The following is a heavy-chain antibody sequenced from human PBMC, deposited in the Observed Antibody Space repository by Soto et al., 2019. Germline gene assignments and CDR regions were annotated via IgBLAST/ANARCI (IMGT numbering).Heavy chain of an antibody. CDR3: ARDRGDGYNLS. CDR1: GGTFSSYT. V-gene: IGHV1-69*08. CDR2: IIPILGIA. J-gene: IGHJ4*02. Sequence: QVQLVQSGAEVKKPGSSEKVSCKASGGTFSSYTISWVRQAPGQGLEWMGRIIPILGIANYAQKFQGRVTITADKSTSKAYMELSSLRSEDTAVYYCARDRGDGYNLSWGPGTLVTVSS. D-gene: IGHD5-12*01.